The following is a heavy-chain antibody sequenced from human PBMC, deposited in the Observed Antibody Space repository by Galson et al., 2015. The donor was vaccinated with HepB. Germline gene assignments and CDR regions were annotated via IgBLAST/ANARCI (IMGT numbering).Heavy chain of an antibody. CDR3: ARDSRLGPPGH. CDR2: ISTSSSTI. CDR1: GFSLSSYN. Sequence: SLRLSCAASGFSLSSYNMNWVRQAPGKGLEWVSYISTSSSTIYYADSVKGRFTISRDNSKNTLYLQMNSLRAEDTAVYYCARDSRLGPPGHWGQGTLVTVSS. J-gene: IGHJ4*02. V-gene: IGHV3-48*01.